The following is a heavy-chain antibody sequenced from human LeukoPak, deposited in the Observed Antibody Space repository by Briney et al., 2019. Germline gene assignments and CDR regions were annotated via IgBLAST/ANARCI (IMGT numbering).Heavy chain of an antibody. V-gene: IGHV3-7*01. D-gene: IGHD6-19*01. CDR3: ARAGEQWLSSPYGMDV. CDR1: GFTFSSYW. CDR2: IKQDGSEK. J-gene: IGHJ6*02. Sequence: GGSLRLSCAASGFTFSSYWMSWVRQAPGKGLEWVANIKQDGSEKYYVDSVKGRLTISRDNAKNSLYLQMNSLRAEDTAVYYCARAGEQWLSSPYGMDVWGQGTTVTVSS.